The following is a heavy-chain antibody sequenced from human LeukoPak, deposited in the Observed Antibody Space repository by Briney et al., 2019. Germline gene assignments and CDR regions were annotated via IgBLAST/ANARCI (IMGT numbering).Heavy chain of an antibody. CDR1: GFTFSSYG. D-gene: IGHD5-24*01. J-gene: IGHJ4*02. Sequence: PGRSLRLSCAASGFTFSSYGMHWVRQAPGKGLEWVAVISYDGSNKYYADSVKGRFTISRDNSKNTLYLQMNSLRAEDTAVYYCASSFPRRDDYISNYFDYWGQGTLVTVSS. V-gene: IGHV3-30*03. CDR3: ASSFPRRDDYISNYFDY. CDR2: ISYDGSNK.